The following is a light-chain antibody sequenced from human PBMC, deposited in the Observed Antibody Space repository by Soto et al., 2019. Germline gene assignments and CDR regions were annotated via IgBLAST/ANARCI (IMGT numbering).Light chain of an antibody. V-gene: IGKV3-15*01. CDR2: GAS. CDR3: KQYNNWPHMA. J-gene: IGKJ1*01. CDR1: QSVSSN. Sequence: EIVMMQSPATLSVSPGERATLSCRASQSVSSNLAWYQQKPGQAPRLLIYGASTRATGISARFSGSGSGTEFTLTISSLQSENFAVYCAKQYNNWPHMAVGQGTKADIK.